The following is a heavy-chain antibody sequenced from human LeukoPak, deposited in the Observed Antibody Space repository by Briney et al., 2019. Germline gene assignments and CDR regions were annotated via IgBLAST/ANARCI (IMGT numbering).Heavy chain of an antibody. Sequence: SETLSLTCTVSGGSISSYYWIWIRQPAGKRLEGIGRIYTSGSTNYNPSLKSRVTMSADTSKNQFSLKLSSVTAADTAVYYCARLGRDGYNWYFDYWGQGTLVTVSS. CDR2: IYTSGST. V-gene: IGHV4-4*07. CDR1: GGSISSYY. D-gene: IGHD5-24*01. J-gene: IGHJ4*02. CDR3: ARLGRDGYNWYFDY.